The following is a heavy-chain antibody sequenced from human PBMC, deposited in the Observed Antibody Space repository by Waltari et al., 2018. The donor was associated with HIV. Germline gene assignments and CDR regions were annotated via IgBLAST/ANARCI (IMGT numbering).Heavy chain of an antibody. CDR2: IDTKTGSP. J-gene: IGHJ4*02. CDR3: AEGYGAFDFDY. D-gene: IGHD2-15*01. V-gene: IGHV7-4-1*01. Sequence: GTSVKISCKSSENAFSGSVINWVRQAPGQGLEWIGLIDTKTGSPTYAQVFSGLFILSLDTSVTTSYLQIRALKTNDTATYYCAEGYGAFDFDYWGQGTLITVSP. CDR1: ENAFSGSV.